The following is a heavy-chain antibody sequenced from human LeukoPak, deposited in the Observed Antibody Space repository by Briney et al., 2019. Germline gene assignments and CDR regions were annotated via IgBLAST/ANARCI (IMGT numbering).Heavy chain of an antibody. J-gene: IGHJ4*02. CDR2: IYSGGST. CDR3: ARGSGYDSSGYLDY. D-gene: IGHD3-22*01. V-gene: IGHV3-53*01. Sequence: PGGSLRLSCAASGFNFSSYGMHWVRQAPGKGLEWVSVIYSGGSTYYADSVKGRFTISRDNSKNTLYLQMNSLRAEDTAVYYCARGSGYDSSGYLDYWGQGTLVTVSS. CDR1: GFNFSSYG.